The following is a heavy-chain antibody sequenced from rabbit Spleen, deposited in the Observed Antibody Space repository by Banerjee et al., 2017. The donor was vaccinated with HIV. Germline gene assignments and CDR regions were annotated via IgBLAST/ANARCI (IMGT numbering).Heavy chain of an antibody. D-gene: IGHD1-1*01. Sequence: QEQLEESGGDLVKPGASLTLTCKASAFSFSDRDVMCWVRQAPGKGLEWIACIDTNDGDTDYANWPKGRFTISKTSSTTVTLQMTSLTAADTATYFCARNYVNAFDPWGPGTLVTVS. J-gene: IGHJ2*01. CDR3: ARNYVNAFDP. CDR2: IDTNDGDT. CDR1: AFSFSDRDV. V-gene: IGHV1S45*01.